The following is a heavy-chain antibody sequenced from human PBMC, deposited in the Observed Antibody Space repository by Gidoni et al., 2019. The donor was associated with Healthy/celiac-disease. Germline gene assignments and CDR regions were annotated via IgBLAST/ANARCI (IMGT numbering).Heavy chain of an antibody. CDR2: INPSVGST. D-gene: IGHD5-18*01. CDR1: GYTVTSYY. V-gene: IGHV1-46*01. CDR3: ARSRESGIQLYFDY. Sequence: QVQLVQSGAEVKKPGASVKVSCKASGYTVTSYYMHWVRQAPGQGLEWRGIINPSVGSTSYAQKFQVRVTMTRDTSTSTVYMELSSLRSEDTAVYSCARSRESGIQLYFDYWGQGTLVTVSS. J-gene: IGHJ4*02.